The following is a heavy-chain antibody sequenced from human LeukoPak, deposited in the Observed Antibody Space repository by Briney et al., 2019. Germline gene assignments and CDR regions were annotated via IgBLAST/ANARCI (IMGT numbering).Heavy chain of an antibody. CDR2: ISSSGSTI. Sequence: PGGSLRLSCAASGFTFSSYAMHWVRQAPGKGLEWVSYISSSGSTIYYADSVKGRFTISRDNAKNSLYLQMNSLRAEDTAVYYCARGRWFGSLYWGQGTLVTVSS. V-gene: IGHV3-48*03. CDR3: ARGRWFGSLY. CDR1: GFTFSSYA. D-gene: IGHD3-10*01. J-gene: IGHJ4*02.